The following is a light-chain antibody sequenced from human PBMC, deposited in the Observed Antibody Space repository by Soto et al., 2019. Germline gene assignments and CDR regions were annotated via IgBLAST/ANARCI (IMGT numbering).Light chain of an antibody. CDR2: LGS. CDR3: MQALHLFT. CDR1: QSLLHSNGYNY. Sequence: DIVMTQSPLSLPVTPGEPASISCRSSQSLLHSNGYNYLDWYLQKPGQSPQLLIYLGSNRASGVPDRCSGSGSGTDFTLKISRVEAEDVGVYYCMQALHLFTFGPGTKVDIK. V-gene: IGKV2-28*01. J-gene: IGKJ3*01.